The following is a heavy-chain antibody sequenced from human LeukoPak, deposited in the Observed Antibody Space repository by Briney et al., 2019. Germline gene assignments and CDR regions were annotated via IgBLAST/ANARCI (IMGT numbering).Heavy chain of an antibody. CDR2: INPNSGGT. V-gene: IGHV1-2*02. J-gene: IGHJ4*02. CDR3: ARAGGYSYGYDY. CDR1: GYTFTGYY. D-gene: IGHD5-18*01. Sequence: ASVKVSCEASGYTFTGYYMHWVRQAPGQGLEWMGWINPNSGGTNYAQKFQGRVTMTRDTSISTAYMELSRLRSDDTAVYYCARAGGYSYGYDYWGQGTLVTVSS.